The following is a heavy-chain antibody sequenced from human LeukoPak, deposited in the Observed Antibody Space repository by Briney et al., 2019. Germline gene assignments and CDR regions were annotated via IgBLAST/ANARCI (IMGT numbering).Heavy chain of an antibody. J-gene: IGHJ1*01. Sequence: SQTLSLTCTVSGGSISSGGYYWSWIRQHPGKGLEWIGYIYTSGSTNYNPSLKSRVTISVDTSKNQFSLKLSSVTAADTAVYYCAISTTVTTYEYFQHWGQGTLVTVSS. CDR3: AISTTVTTYEYFQH. CDR2: IYTSGST. D-gene: IGHD4-17*01. V-gene: IGHV4-61*09. CDR1: GGSISSGGYY.